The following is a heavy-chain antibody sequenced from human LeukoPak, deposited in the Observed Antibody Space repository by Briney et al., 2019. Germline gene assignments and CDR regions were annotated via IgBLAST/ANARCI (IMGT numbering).Heavy chain of an antibody. Sequence: SETLSLTCTVSGGSISSYYWSWIRQPLGKGLEWVGYIYYSGSTNYNPSLKSRVTISLDTSKTQFSLKLSSVTAADTAVYYCARSSYYYGADAFDIWGQGTMVNIFS. J-gene: IGHJ3*02. CDR1: GGSISSYY. D-gene: IGHD3-10*01. CDR2: IYYSGST. V-gene: IGHV4-59*01. CDR3: ARSSYYYGADAFDI.